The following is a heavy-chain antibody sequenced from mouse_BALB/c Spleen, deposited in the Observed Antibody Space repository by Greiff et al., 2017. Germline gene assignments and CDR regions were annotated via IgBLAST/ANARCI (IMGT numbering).Heavy chain of an antibody. Sequence: VQLQQSGAELAKPGASVKMSCKASGYTFTSYWMHWVKQRPGQGLEWIGYINPSTGYTEYNQKFKDKATLTADKSSSTAYMQLSSLTSEDSAVYYCARTLSYYYAMDYWGQGTSVTVSS. CDR2: INPSTGYT. CDR1: GYTFTSYW. J-gene: IGHJ4*01. D-gene: IGHD1-2*01. CDR3: ARTLSYYYAMDY. V-gene: IGHV1-7*01.